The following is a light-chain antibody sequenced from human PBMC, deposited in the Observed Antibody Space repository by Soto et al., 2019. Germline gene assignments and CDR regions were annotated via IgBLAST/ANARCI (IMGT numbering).Light chain of an antibody. Sequence: DIQMTQSPSTLSASLGDKVTITCRASQNIHKWLAWYQQKAGKVQKLLIYDASILQSGVSSRFSGSGSGTEFTLTISSLQPGDFATYYCQQLYTYFPTFGQGTKLEIK. CDR3: QQLYTYFPT. CDR1: QNIHKW. V-gene: IGKV1-5*01. CDR2: DAS. J-gene: IGKJ2*01.